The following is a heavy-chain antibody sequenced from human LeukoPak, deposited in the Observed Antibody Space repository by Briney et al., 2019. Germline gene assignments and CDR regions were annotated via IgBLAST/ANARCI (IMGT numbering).Heavy chain of an antibody. CDR2: IRSKAYGGTT. J-gene: IGHJ4*02. Sequence: PGGSLRLSCAASGFTFSNAWMNWVRQAPGKGLEWAGFIRSKAYGGTTEYAASVKGRFTISRDDSKSIAYLQMNSLKTEDTAVYYCTRDRLELRADWGQGTLVTVSS. V-gene: IGHV3-49*04. CDR1: GFTFSNAW. D-gene: IGHD1-7*01. CDR3: TRDRLELRAD.